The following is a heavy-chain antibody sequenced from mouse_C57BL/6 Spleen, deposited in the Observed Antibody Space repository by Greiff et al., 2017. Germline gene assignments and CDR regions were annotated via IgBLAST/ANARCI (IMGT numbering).Heavy chain of an antibody. CDR1: GYSFTSYY. J-gene: IGHJ2*01. V-gene: IGHV1-66*01. CDR2: IYPGSGNT. D-gene: IGHD2-2*01. CDR3: ARTGYLYYFDY. Sequence: QVQLQQSGPELVKPGASVKISCKASGYSFTSYYIHWVTQRPGQGLEWIGWIYPGSGNTKYNEKFKGKATLPADTSSSTAYLQLSSLTSEDSSVYYCARTGYLYYFDYWGQGTTLTVSS.